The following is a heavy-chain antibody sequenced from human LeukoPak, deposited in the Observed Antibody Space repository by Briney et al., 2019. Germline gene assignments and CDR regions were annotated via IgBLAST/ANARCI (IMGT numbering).Heavy chain of an antibody. CDR3: ARQAYCTNGVCYSYWYFDL. J-gene: IGHJ2*01. V-gene: IGHV3-48*04. CDR1: GFTFNSYS. Sequence: GGSLKLSCAASGFTFNSYSMNWVRQAPGRGLEWVSYITSSGSTIYYADSVKGRFTISRDNAKNSLYLQMNSLRAEDTAVYYCARQAYCTNGVCYSYWYFDLWGRGTLVTVSS. D-gene: IGHD2-8*01. CDR2: ITSSGSTI.